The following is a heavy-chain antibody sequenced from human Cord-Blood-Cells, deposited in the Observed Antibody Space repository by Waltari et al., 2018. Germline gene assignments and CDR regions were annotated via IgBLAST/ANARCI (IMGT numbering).Heavy chain of an antibody. V-gene: IGHV1-8*01. Sequence: QVQLVQSGAEVKKPGASVKVSCKASGYTFTSYDINWVRPATGQGLEWMGWMNPNSGNTGYAQKFQGRVTMTRNTSISTAYMELSSLRSEDTAVYYCARVPANSGSYHFDYWGQGTLVTVSS. CDR3: ARVPANSGSYHFDY. D-gene: IGHD1-26*01. J-gene: IGHJ4*02. CDR1: GYTFTSYD. CDR2: MNPNSGNT.